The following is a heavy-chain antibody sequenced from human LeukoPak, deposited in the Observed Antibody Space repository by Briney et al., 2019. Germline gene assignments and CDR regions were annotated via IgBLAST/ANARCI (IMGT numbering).Heavy chain of an antibody. V-gene: IGHV4-34*01. J-gene: IGHJ6*02. D-gene: IGHD2-8*01. Sequence: SETLSLTCAVYGGSFSGYYWSWIRQPPGKGLEWIGEINHSGSTNYNPPLKSRVTISVDTSKNQFSLKLSSVTAADTAVYYCARGPMVYAISRIDYYYYGMDVWGQGTTVTVSS. CDR1: GGSFSGYY. CDR3: ARGPMVYAISRIDYYYYGMDV. CDR2: INHSGST.